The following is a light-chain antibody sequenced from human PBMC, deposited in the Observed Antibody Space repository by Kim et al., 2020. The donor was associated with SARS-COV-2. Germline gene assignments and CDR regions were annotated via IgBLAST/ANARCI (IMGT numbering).Light chain of an antibody. CDR1: QSVSSN. CDR2: GAS. CDR3: QQYNNWPPIT. V-gene: IGKV3-15*01. Sequence: SPGERATLSCRASQSVSSNLAWYQQRPGQAPRLLIYGASTRATGIPARFSGSWSGTEFTLTISSLQSEDFAVYYCQQYNNWPPITFGGGTKVDIK. J-gene: IGKJ4*01.